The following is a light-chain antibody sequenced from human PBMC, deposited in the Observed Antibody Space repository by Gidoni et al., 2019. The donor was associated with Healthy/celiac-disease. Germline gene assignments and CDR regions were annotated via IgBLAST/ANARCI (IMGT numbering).Light chain of an antibody. Sequence: DIVLPQSPATLSLSPGERATLSCMASQSVSSYLAWYQQKPGQAPRLLIYDASNRATGIPARFSGSGSGTDFTLTIRRLEPEDFAGYYCQQRSNRPITFGPGTKVDIK. CDR1: QSVSSY. CDR3: QQRSNRPIT. V-gene: IGKV3-11*01. J-gene: IGKJ3*01. CDR2: DAS.